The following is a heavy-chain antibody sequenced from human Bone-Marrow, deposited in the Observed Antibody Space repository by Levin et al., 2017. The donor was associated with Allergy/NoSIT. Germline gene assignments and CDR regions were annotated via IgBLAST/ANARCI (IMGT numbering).Heavy chain of an antibody. V-gene: IGHV3-53*01. CDR3: ARGAAVAGSGPLDY. D-gene: IGHD6-19*01. CDR1: GFTVSSNY. J-gene: IGHJ4*02. Sequence: PGESLKISCAASGFTVSSNYMSWVRQAPGKGLEWVSVIYSGGSTYYADSVKGRFTISRDNSKNTLYLQMNSLRVEDSAVYYCARGAAVAGSGPLDYWGQGTLVTVSS. CDR2: IYSGGST.